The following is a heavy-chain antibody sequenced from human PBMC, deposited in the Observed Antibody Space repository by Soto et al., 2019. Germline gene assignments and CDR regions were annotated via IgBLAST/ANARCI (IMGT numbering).Heavy chain of an antibody. D-gene: IGHD6-6*01. CDR2: IWYDGSNK. CDR1: GFPFSSYC. V-gene: IGHV3-33*01. CDR3: AREGSIAARPDDYYYGMDV. J-gene: IGHJ6*02. Sequence: PGGSLRLSCAASGFPFSSYCMHWVRQAPGKGLEWVAVIWYDGSNKYYADSVKGRFTISRDNSKNTLYLQMNSLRAEDTAVYYCAREGSIAARPDDYYYGMDVWGQGTTVTVSS.